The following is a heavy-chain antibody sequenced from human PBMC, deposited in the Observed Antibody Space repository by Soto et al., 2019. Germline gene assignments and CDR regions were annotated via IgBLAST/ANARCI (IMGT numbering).Heavy chain of an antibody. J-gene: IGHJ4*02. V-gene: IGHV3-7*01. D-gene: IGHD1-26*01. CDR2: INQDGSNK. Sequence: GGALRLSCAASALTFSSFWMSWVRQAPGKGPEWVASINQDGSNKQYVDSVKGRFTISRDNAENSLYLQMNSLRAEDTAVYYCARDYRADWGPGTLVTVSS. CDR3: ARDYRAD. CDR1: ALTFSSFW.